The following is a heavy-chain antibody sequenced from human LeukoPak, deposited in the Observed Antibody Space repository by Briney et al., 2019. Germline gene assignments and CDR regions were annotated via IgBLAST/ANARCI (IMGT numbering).Heavy chain of an antibody. CDR3: ARDYDFWSGYYRAEGGY. CDR1: GYTFTSYG. V-gene: IGHV1-18*01. CDR2: ISAYNGNT. D-gene: IGHD3-3*01. Sequence: GASVKVSCKASGYTFTSYGISWVRQAPGQGLEWMGWISAYNGNTNYAQKLQGRVTMTTDTSTSTAYMELRSLRSDDTAVYYCARDYDFWSGYYRAEGGYWGQGTLVTVSS. J-gene: IGHJ4*02.